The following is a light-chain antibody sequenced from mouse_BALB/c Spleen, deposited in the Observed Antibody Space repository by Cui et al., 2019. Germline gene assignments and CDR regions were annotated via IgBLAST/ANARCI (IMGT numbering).Light chain of an antibody. CDR1: QGISNY. Sequence: DIQMTQTTSSLSASLGDRVTISCSASQGISNYLNWYQQKQDGTVKLLIYYTSSLLSGVPSRFSGSGSGTDYSLTISNLEPEDIATYYCQQYSKLPFTFGSGTKLEIK. CDR3: QQYSKLPFT. CDR2: YTS. J-gene: IGKJ4*01. V-gene: IGKV10-94*01.